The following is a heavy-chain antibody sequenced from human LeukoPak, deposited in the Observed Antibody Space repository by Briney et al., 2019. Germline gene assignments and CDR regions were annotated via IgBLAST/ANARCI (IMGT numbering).Heavy chain of an antibody. Sequence: SETLSLTCTVSGGSISSSNYYWGWIRQPPGKGLEWIGSIYYSGSTYYNPSLKSRVTISVDTSKNQFSLKLSSVTAADTAVYYCARDNYGSGSHWGQGTLVTVSS. CDR2: IYYSGST. CDR3: ARDNYGSGSH. J-gene: IGHJ4*02. D-gene: IGHD3-10*01. V-gene: IGHV4-39*07. CDR1: GGSISSSNYY.